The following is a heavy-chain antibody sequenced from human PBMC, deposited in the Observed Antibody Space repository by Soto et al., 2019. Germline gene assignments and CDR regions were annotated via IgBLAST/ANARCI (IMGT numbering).Heavy chain of an antibody. D-gene: IGHD2-21*01. Sequence: QVQLQESGPGLVKPSQTLSLTCTVSGDSINSDGYFWSWIRHHPGKGLEWIGSIYHFGTTYYNPSLSSRLNMSMDTSKNQFSLNLNSVTAADTAVYYCARLICASSICYFPAWFDPWGRGTLVTVSS. CDR3: ARLICASSICYFPAWFDP. J-gene: IGHJ5*02. CDR1: GDSINSDGYF. CDR2: IYHFGTT. V-gene: IGHV4-31*03.